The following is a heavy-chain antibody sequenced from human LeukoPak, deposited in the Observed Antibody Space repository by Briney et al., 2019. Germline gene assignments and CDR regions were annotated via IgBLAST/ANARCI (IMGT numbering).Heavy chain of an antibody. CDR3: ARVAVGYRDTPNIDY. V-gene: IGHV4-61*05. Sequence: SETLSLTCTVSGGSISSSSYYWGWIRQPPGKGLEWIGYIYYSGSTNYNPSLKSRATISVDTSKNQFSLKLSSVTAADTAVYYCARVAVGYRDTPNIDYWGQGTLVTVSS. CDR1: GGSISSSSYY. J-gene: IGHJ4*02. CDR2: IYYSGST. D-gene: IGHD5-18*01.